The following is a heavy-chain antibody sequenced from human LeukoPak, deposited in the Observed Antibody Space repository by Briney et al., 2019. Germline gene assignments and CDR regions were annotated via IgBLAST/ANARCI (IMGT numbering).Heavy chain of an antibody. D-gene: IGHD2-15*01. V-gene: IGHV4-34*01. CDR1: GGSFSGYY. J-gene: IGHJ4*02. Sequence: SETLPLTCAVYGGSFSGYYWSWIRQPPGKGLEWIGEINHSASTNYNPSLKSRVTISVDTSKNQFSLKLSSVTAADTAVYYCARTPKRGVAYFDYWGQGTLVTVSS. CDR2: INHSAST. CDR3: ARTPKRGVAYFDY.